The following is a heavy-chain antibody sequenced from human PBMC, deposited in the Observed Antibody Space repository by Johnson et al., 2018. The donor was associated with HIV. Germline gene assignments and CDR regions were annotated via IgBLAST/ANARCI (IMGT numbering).Heavy chain of an antibody. CDR2: TSGSGGTI. Sequence: LQSVASGGGAARPGGSLRLSCSASGSTFSDYYMSWIRQAPGKGLEWVSYTSGSGGTIYYADSVKGRFTTSRDNSKNTLYLQMNSLRAEDTAVYYCAKGEGYCGGDCLDAFDIWGQGTMVTVSS. CDR1: GSTFSDYY. J-gene: IGHJ3*02. D-gene: IGHD2-21*01. V-gene: IGHV3-11*01. CDR3: AKGEGYCGGDCLDAFDI.